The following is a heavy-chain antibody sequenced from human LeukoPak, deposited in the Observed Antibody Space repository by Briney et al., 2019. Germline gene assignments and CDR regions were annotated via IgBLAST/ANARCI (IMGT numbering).Heavy chain of an antibody. CDR2: IRSKAYGGTT. CDR1: GFTFGDYA. V-gene: IGHV3-49*03. D-gene: IGHD5-24*01. CDR3: SREMATIIYWYFDL. Sequence: GGSLRLSCTASGFTFGDYAMSWFRQAPGKGLEWVGFIRSKAYGGTTEYAASVKGRFTISRDDSKSIAYLQMNSLKTEDTAVYYCSREMATIIYWYFDLWGRGTLVTVYS. J-gene: IGHJ2*01.